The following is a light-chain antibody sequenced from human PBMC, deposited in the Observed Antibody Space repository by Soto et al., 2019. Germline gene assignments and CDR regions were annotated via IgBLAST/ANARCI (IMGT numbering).Light chain of an antibody. CDR2: GAS. V-gene: IGKV3-20*01. CDR3: QQFSSYPLT. J-gene: IGKJ4*01. CDR1: QVIGPV. Sequence: RQSPSSLSASVGDRVTITCRASQVIGPVLAWYQQQPGEAPRLLIYGASSRATGIPDRFSGGGSGTDFTLTISRLEPEDFAVYYCQQFSSYPLTFGGGTKVDIK.